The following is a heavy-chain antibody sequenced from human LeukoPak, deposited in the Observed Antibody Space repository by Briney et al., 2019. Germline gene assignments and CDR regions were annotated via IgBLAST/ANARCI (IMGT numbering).Heavy chain of an antibody. CDR2: IYPSDSDT. J-gene: IGHJ4*02. D-gene: IGHD5-24*01. CDR3: ARQDGYALYYFDY. V-gene: IGHV5-51*01. Sequence: GGSLRLSCAASGYTFSSYWIAWVRQMPGKGLEWMGIIYPSDSDTRYSPSFQGQVTISADKSISTAYLQWSSLKASDTAMYYCARQDGYALYYFDYWGQGTLVTVSS. CDR1: GYTFSSYW.